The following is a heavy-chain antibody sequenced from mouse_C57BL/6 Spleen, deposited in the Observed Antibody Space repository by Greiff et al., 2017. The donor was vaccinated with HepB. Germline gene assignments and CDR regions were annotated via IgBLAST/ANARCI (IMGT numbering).Heavy chain of an antibody. D-gene: IGHD1-1*01. CDR2: IDPENGDT. CDR3: TTGVYHYGSSAWFAY. Sequence: VQLQQSGAELVRPGASVKLSCTASGFNIKDDYMHWVKQRPEQGLEWIGWIDPENGDTEYASKFQGKATITADTSSNTAYLQLSSLTSEDTAVYYCTTGVYHYGSSAWFAYWGQGTLVTVSA. V-gene: IGHV14-4*01. J-gene: IGHJ3*01. CDR1: GFNIKDDY.